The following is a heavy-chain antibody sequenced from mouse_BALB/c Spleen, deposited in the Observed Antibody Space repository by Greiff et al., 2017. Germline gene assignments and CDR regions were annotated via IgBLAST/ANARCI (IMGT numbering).Heavy chain of an antibody. CDR1: GYTFTDYA. CDR3: AREGSSYSYYFDY. V-gene: IGHV1S137*01. D-gene: IGHD1-1*01. J-gene: IGHJ2*01. Sequence: QVQLQQSGAELVRPGVSVKISCKGSGYTFTDYAMHWVKQSHAKSLEWIGVISTYYGDASYNQKFKGKATMTVDKSSSTAYMELARLTSEDSAIYYCAREGSSYSYYFDYWGQGTTLTVSS. CDR2: ISTYYGDA.